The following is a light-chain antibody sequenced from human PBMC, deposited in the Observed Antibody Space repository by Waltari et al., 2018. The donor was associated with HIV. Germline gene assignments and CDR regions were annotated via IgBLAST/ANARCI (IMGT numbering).Light chain of an antibody. J-gene: IGLJ2*01. V-gene: IGLV2-8*01. CDR3: VSYTEKDTFLL. Sequence: QSALTQPPSASGSPGQSVAISCPGTSNDLGTYNFVPWYQHHPGKAPKLLIYDVTRRPPGIPDRFSGTKSGYTASLTVSDLQVEDEADYYCVSYTEKDTFLLFGGGTK. CDR2: DVT. CDR1: SNDLGTYNF.